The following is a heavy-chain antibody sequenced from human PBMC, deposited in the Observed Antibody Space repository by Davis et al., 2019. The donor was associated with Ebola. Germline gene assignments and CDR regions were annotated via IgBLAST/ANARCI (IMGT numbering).Heavy chain of an antibody. Sequence: GESLKISCAASGFTFSSYSMNWVRQAPGKGLEWVSYISSSSSTIYYADSVKGRFTISRDNAKNSLYLQMNSLRDEDTAVYYCARDGAYGSGLCDYWGQGTLVTVSS. V-gene: IGHV3-48*02. CDR2: ISSSSSTI. D-gene: IGHD3-10*01. CDR1: GFTFSSYS. J-gene: IGHJ4*02. CDR3: ARDGAYGSGLCDY.